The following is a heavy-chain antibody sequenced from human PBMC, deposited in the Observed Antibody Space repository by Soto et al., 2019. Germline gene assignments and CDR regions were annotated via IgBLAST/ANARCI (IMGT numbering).Heavy chain of an antibody. J-gene: IGHJ4*02. CDR2: IPHNGSP. V-gene: IGHV4-61*01. Sequence: QVQLQESGPGRVKPSETLSLTCSVSGGSVRTGSYHWSWIRQPPGKGLEWIGFIPHNGSPDYNPSLKSRVVVSIDRAKNQFSLKVNSVTAADTAVYFCARIGWGGDSWGQGTLVTVSS. CDR3: ARIGWGGDS. CDR1: GGSVRTGSYH. D-gene: IGHD7-27*01.